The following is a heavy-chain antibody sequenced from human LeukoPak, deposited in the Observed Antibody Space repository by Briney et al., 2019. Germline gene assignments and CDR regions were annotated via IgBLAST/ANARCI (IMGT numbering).Heavy chain of an antibody. D-gene: IGHD5-18*01. CDR2: ISSSSSTI. CDR3: ARGSFRYGPIYYYYYMDV. CDR1: GFTFSSYS. Sequence: GGSLRLSCAASGFTFSSYSMNWVRQAPGKGLEWVSYISSSSSTIYYADSVKGRFTISRDNAKNSLYLQMNSLRAEDTAVYYCARGSFRYGPIYYYYYMDVWGKGTTVTVSS. J-gene: IGHJ6*03. V-gene: IGHV3-48*01.